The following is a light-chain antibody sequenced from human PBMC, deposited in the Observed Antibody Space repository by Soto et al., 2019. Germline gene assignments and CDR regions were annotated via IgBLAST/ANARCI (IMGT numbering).Light chain of an antibody. CDR2: EVS. J-gene: IGLJ1*01. Sequence: QSALTQPPSASGSPGQSVTISCTGTSSDVGGYNYVSWYQQRPGKAPKLIIYEVSKRPSGVPDRFSGSKSGNTASLTVSGLQAEDEADDFCSSYAGSNDVLGTGTKLTVL. CDR3: SSYAGSNDV. V-gene: IGLV2-8*01. CDR1: SSDVGGYNY.